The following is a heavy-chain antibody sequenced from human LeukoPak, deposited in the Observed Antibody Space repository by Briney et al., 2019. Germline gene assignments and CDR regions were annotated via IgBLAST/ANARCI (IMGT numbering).Heavy chain of an antibody. CDR1: GGSVSSGIYY. V-gene: IGHV4-61*01. CDR3: ARVAAGLLDY. Sequence: SETLSLTCTVSGGSVSSGIYYWSWIRQPPGKGLEWIGYIYYSGSTNYNPSLKSRVTISVDTSKNQFSLKLSSVTAADTAVYYCARVAAGLLDYWGQGTLVTVSS. J-gene: IGHJ4*02. CDR2: IYYSGST. D-gene: IGHD6-13*01.